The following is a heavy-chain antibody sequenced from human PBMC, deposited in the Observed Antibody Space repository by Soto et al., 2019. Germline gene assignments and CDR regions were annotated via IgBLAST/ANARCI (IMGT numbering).Heavy chain of an antibody. J-gene: IGHJ4*01. V-gene: IGHV1-18*01. CDR1: GYTFNTYS. CDR2: ISGYNGDT. D-gene: IGHD5-18*01. Sequence: ASVKVSCKASGYTFNTYSISWVRQAPGQGLEWMGWISGYNGDTHYAQKFQGRVTMTTDTSTSTAYMELRSLRSDDTAMYYCARENALSYVDTAMVDYFDYWG. CDR3: ARENALSYVDTAMVDYFDY.